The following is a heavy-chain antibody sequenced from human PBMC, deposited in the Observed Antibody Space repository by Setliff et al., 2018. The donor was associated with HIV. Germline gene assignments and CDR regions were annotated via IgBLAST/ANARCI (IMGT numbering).Heavy chain of an antibody. V-gene: IGHV4-61*05. CDR2: IFYIGST. J-gene: IGHJ4*02. CDR1: GGSIKSSSYY. Sequence: SETLSLTCTVSGGSIKSSSYYWGWIRQPPGKGREWIGYIFYIGSTNYNPALKSRVPISLDRFRNQFSLQLRSVTAADTAVYFCARGPSGTYYREFDFWGQGTLVTVSS. D-gene: IGHD1-26*01. CDR3: ARGPSGTYYREFDF.